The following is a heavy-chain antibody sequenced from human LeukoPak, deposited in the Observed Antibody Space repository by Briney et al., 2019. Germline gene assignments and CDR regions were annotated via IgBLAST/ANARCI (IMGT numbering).Heavy chain of an antibody. D-gene: IGHD1-26*01. Sequence: GGSLRLSCLASGFTFSSYGMHWVRQAPGKGLEWVAVISYDGSNKYYADSVKGRFTISRDNSKNTLYLQMNSLRAEDTAVYYCARGTSTYSGSHNWFDPWGQGTLVTVSS. V-gene: IGHV3-30*03. J-gene: IGHJ5*02. CDR2: ISYDGSNK. CDR1: GFTFSSYG. CDR3: ARGTSTYSGSHNWFDP.